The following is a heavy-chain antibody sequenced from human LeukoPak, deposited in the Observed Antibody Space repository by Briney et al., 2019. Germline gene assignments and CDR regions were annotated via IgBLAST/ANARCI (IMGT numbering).Heavy chain of an antibody. CDR1: GFIFSTYN. CDR3: ARSSRIRGVITHFDS. J-gene: IGHJ5*01. Sequence: GGSLRLSCAASGFIFSTYNMNWVRQAPGKGLEWVSHIYGSSNVIYYADSVKGRFTISRDNAKNSLYLQMNSLRAEDTAVYYCARSSRIRGVITHFDSWGQGTLVTVSS. D-gene: IGHD3-10*01. CDR2: IYGSSNVI. V-gene: IGHV3-48*01.